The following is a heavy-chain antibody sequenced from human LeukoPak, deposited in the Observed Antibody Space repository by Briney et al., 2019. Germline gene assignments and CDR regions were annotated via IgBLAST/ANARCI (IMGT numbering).Heavy chain of an antibody. J-gene: IGHJ4*02. CDR3: ARDGEYSYGYTDY. D-gene: IGHD5-18*01. V-gene: IGHV1-69*06. CDR1: GYTFTSYG. CDR2: IIPIFGTA. Sequence: SVKVSCKASGYTFTSYGISWVRQAPGQGLEWMGGIIPIFGTANYAQKFQGRVTITADKSTSTAYMELSSLRSEDTAVYYCARDGEYSYGYTDYWGQGTLVTVSS.